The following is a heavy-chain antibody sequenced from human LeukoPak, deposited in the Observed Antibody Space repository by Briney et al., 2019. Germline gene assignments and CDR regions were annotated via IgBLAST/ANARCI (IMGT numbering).Heavy chain of an antibody. Sequence: PGGTLSLTCTVSGCSISSYYWSWVRQPPGKGLEWVWDIYYSGSTNYNPSLRSGITISVDTSQNQFSLNLSSVTAADAAVYYCARKGTGKNQDAFDIWGKGTMVTVSS. D-gene: IGHD1-1*01. V-gene: IGHV4-59*01. CDR2: IYYSGST. CDR1: GCSISSYY. CDR3: ARKGTGKNQDAFDI. J-gene: IGHJ3*02.